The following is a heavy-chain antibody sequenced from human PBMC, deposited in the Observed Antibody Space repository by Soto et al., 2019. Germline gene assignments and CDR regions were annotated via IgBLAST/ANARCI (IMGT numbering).Heavy chain of an antibody. V-gene: IGHV3-11*01. CDR3: AGGPSSSGWYEVYYFDF. J-gene: IGHJ4*02. CDR1: GSTFSDYY. CDR2: ISPSGNTV. D-gene: IGHD6-13*01. Sequence: GGSLRLSCAASGSTFSDYYMNWIRQIPGKGLEWVSYISPSGNTVNYSDSVKGRFTMSRDNAKNSLYLQLNSLRTEDTAIYYCAGGPSSSGWYEVYYFDFWGQVALVTV.